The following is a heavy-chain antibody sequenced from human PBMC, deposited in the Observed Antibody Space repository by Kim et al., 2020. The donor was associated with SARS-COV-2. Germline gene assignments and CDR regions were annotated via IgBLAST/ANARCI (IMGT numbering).Heavy chain of an antibody. Sequence: SETLSLTCTVSGGSISSSSYYWGWIRQPPGKGLEWIGSIYYSGSTYYNPSLKSRVTISVDTSKNQFSLKLSSVTAADTAVYYCARLGRPGRRCSSTSCHEDWFDPWGQGTLVTVSS. CDR3: ARLGRPGRRCSSTSCHEDWFDP. D-gene: IGHD2-2*01. CDR2: IYYSGST. CDR1: GGSISSSSYY. J-gene: IGHJ5*02. V-gene: IGHV4-39*07.